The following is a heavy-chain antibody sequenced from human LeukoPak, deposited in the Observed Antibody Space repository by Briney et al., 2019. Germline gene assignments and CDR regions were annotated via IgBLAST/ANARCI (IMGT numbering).Heavy chain of an antibody. CDR1: GFTVSNNY. Sequence: GGSLRLSCAASGFTVSNNYMSWVRQAPGKGLEWVSVIYSGGSTYYADSVKGRFTISRDNSKNTLYLQMNSLRAEDTAVYYCTREDHSNYNYWGQGTLVTVSS. J-gene: IGHJ4*02. CDR2: IYSGGST. CDR3: TREDHSNYNY. D-gene: IGHD4-11*01. V-gene: IGHV3-66*01.